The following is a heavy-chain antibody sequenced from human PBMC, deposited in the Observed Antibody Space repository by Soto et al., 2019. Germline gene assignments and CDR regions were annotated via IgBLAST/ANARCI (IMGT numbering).Heavy chain of an antibody. J-gene: IGHJ4*02. D-gene: IGHD3-9*01. V-gene: IGHV3-48*03. CDR1: GFTFSSYE. Sequence: EVQLVESGGGLVQPGGSLRLSCAASGFTFSSYEMNRVRQAPGKGLEWVSYISSSGSTIYYADSVKGRFTISRDNAKNSLYLQMNSLRAEDTAVYYCARGIYDILTGYYFDYWGQGTLVTVSS. CDR3: ARGIYDILTGYYFDY. CDR2: ISSSGSTI.